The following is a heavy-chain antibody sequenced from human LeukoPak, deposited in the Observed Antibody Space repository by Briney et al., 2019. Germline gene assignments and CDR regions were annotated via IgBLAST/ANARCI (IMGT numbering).Heavy chain of an antibody. Sequence: SETLSLTCTVSGGSINSYYWSWIRQPPGKGLEWIGYIYYSGSTNYNPSLMSRVTMSVDTSKNQFSLKVRSVTAADPALYCCAIVGGYFSYWGQGTLVTVSS. V-gene: IGHV4-59*01. D-gene: IGHD4-23*01. J-gene: IGHJ4*02. CDR3: AIVGGYFSY. CDR2: IYYSGST. CDR1: GGSINSYY.